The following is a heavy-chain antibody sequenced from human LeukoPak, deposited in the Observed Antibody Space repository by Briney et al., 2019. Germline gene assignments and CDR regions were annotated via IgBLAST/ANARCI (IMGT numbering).Heavy chain of an antibody. CDR1: GFTFSNAW. V-gene: IGHV3-15*01. D-gene: IGHD3-9*01. CDR2: IKSKSDGETT. CDR3: TTVRYFDWFFDY. Sequence: TAGGSLRLSCAASGFTFSNAWMSWVRQAPGKGLEWVGRIKSKSDGETTDYAAPVKGRFTISRDDSKNTLYLQMNSLKTEDTAVYYCTTVRYFDWFFDYWGQGTLVTVSS. J-gene: IGHJ4*02.